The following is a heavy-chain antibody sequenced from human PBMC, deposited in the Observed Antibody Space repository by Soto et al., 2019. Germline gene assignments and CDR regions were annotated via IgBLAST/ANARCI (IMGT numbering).Heavy chain of an antibody. D-gene: IGHD2-2*01. CDR3: ARDGPVVVEGMDV. CDR1: GYTFTTYG. J-gene: IGHJ6*02. Sequence: ASVKVSCKASGYTFTTYGISWVRQAPGQGLEWMGWISAYRGNTDNAQKLQGRVTMTTDTSTSTAYMELRSLGSDDTAVYYCARDGPVVVEGMDVWGQGTTVTVSS. CDR2: ISAYRGNT. V-gene: IGHV1-18*04.